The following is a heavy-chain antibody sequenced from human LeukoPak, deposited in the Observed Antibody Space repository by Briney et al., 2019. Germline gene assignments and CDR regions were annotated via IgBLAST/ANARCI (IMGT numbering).Heavy chain of an antibody. Sequence: PGGSLRLSCAASRFTFSSYGMTWVRQAPGKGLEWVSLISLSDSIFYADSVKGRFTISRDNSKSTVHLQMDGLRVDDTAVYYCAKVATPNTLDALDIWGQGTMVTVSS. CDR3: AKVATPNTLDALDI. J-gene: IGHJ3*02. CDR1: RFTFSSYG. V-gene: IGHV3-23*01. CDR2: ISLSDSI. D-gene: IGHD1/OR15-1a*01.